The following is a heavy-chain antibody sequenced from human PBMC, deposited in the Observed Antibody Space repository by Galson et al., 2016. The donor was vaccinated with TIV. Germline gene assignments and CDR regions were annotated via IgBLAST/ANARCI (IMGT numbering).Heavy chain of an antibody. D-gene: IGHD5-18*01. CDR2: FIPLFGTA. J-gene: IGHJ6*02. V-gene: IGHV1-69*13. CDR1: GDTFSTYP. CDR3: AKDRNTAMDTYHYYYGMDV. Sequence: SVKVSCKASGDTFSTYPFNWVRQAPGQGLEWVGGFIPLFGTANYAQKFQGRVTITADESTSTLYMEVSSLRSEDTAVYYYAKDRNTAMDTYHYYYGMDVWGQGTQVTVSS.